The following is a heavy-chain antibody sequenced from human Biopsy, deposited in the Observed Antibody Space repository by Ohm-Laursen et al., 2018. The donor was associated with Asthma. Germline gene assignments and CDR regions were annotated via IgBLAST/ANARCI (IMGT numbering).Heavy chain of an antibody. CDR1: GFTFSNYV. D-gene: IGHD1-14*01. CDR3: ARDGPELPTELDY. J-gene: IGHJ4*02. V-gene: IGHV3-23*01. CDR2: ITGSGGFT. Sequence: GSLRLSCSASGFTFSNYVMSWVRQAPGKGLEWVSSITGSGGFTYYADSVKGRFTISRDKSDNTPYLQMNSLRAEDTAVYYCARDGPELPTELDYWGPGTLVTVSS.